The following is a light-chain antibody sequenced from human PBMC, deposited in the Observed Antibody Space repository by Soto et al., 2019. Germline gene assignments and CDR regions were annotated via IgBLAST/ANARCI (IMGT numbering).Light chain of an antibody. J-gene: IGLJ2*01. CDR2: AVS. CDR1: SSDVGGYNY. CDR3: SSYAGSSVV. Sequence: QSALTKPPSASGSPGQSVTISCTGTSSDVGGYNYVSWYQQHPGKAPKLMIYAVSKRPSGVPDRFAGSKSGNTASLTVSGLQSEDEADYYCSSYAGSSVVFGGGTKVTVL. V-gene: IGLV2-8*01.